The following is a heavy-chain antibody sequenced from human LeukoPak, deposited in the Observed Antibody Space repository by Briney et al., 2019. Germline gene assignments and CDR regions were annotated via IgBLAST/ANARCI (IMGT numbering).Heavy chain of an antibody. CDR2: ISASNGNT. J-gene: IGHJ5*02. CDR3: AREGRLAPWLVPGGWFDP. CDR1: GYSFSSSS. D-gene: IGHD6-19*01. V-gene: IGHV1-18*01. Sequence: GASVKVSCEASGYSFSSSSINWGRQAPGHGLEWMGWISASNGNTDYAQNFQGRVTMTTDTSTSTAYMELKSLRSDGTAVYYCAREGRLAPWLVPGGWFDPWGQGTLVTVSS.